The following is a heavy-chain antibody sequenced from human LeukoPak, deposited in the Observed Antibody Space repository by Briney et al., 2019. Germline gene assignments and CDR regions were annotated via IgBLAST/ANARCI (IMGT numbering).Heavy chain of an antibody. J-gene: IGHJ4*02. CDR1: GFTFSSYS. CDR3: ATKAEWYYHSDY. D-gene: IGHD2/OR15-2a*01. Sequence: GGSLRLSCAASGFTFSSYSMNWVRQAPGKGLEWVSSISSSSTYIYYSDSVKGRFTISRDNAKNSLYLQMDSLRAEDTAVYYCATKAEWYYHSDYWGQGTLVTVSS. V-gene: IGHV3-21*01. CDR2: ISSSSTYI.